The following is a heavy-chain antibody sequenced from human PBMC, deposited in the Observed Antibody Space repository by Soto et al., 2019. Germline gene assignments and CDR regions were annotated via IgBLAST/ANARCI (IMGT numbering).Heavy chain of an antibody. CDR1: GFTFSAYY. CDR3: ARDPRYLGGDSFDI. CDR2: ISSSGTTI. V-gene: IGHV3-11*01. J-gene: IGHJ3*02. Sequence: GGSLRLSCAASGFTFSAYYMSWIRQAPGKGLEWVSYISSSGTTIYYADSVKGRFTISRDNAKNSLYLQMNSLRAEDTAVYYCARDPRYLGGDSFDIWGQGTMVTVSS. D-gene: IGHD1-26*01.